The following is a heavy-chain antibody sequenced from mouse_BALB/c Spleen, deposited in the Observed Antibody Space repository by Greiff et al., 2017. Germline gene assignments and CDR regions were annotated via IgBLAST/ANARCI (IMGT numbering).Heavy chain of an antibody. J-gene: IGHJ2*01. D-gene: IGHD2-10*02. CDR2: INPSNGGT. Sequence: LVESGAELVKPGASVKLSCKASGYTFTSYYMYWVKQRPGQGLEWIGEINPSNGGTNFNEKFKSKATLTVDKSSSTAYMQLSSLTSEDSAVYYCTRSYGVYFDYWGQGTTLTVSS. CDR3: TRSYGVYFDY. V-gene: IGHV1S81*02. CDR1: GYTFTSYY.